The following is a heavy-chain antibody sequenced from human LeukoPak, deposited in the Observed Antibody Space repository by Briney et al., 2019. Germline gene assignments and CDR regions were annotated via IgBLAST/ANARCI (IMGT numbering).Heavy chain of an antibody. CDR2: IYPGDSDT. J-gene: IGHJ5*02. D-gene: IGHD4-11*01. CDR3: ARGGTTDSDNWFDT. Sequence: KPGESLKISCKGSGYSLTNYWIDWVRQMPGKGLEWMGIIYPGDSDTRYSPSFQGQVTISADKSISTAYLQWSTLKASDTAIYYCARGGTTDSDNWFDTWGQGTLVTVSS. CDR1: GYSLTNYW. V-gene: IGHV5-51*03.